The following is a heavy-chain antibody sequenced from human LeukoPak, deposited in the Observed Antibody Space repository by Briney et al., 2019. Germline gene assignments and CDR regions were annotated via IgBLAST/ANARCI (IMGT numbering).Heavy chain of an antibody. CDR3: ARSLAGGLPDDAFDI. CDR2: IYYSGST. D-gene: IGHD3-16*01. J-gene: IGHJ3*02. Sequence: SETLSLTCAVYGGSFSGYYWSWIRQPPGKGLEWIGSIYYSGSTYYNPSLKSRVTISVDTSKNQFSLKLSSVTAADTAVYYCARSLAGGLPDDAFDIWGPGTMVTVSS. CDR1: GGSFSGYY. V-gene: IGHV4-34*01.